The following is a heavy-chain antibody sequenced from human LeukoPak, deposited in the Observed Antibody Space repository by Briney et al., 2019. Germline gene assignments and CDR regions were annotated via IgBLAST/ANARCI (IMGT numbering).Heavy chain of an antibody. V-gene: IGHV3-74*01. D-gene: IGHD3-10*01. Sequence: GGSLRLSCAASGFTFSSYWMHWVRQAPGKGLVWVSRINSDGSSTSYADSVKGRFTISRDNAKNSLYLQMNSLRAEDTAVYYCAGDESGYYYGSGSYFYWGQGTLVTVSS. CDR1: GFTFSSYW. CDR3: AGDESGYYYGSGSYFY. CDR2: INSDGSST. J-gene: IGHJ4*02.